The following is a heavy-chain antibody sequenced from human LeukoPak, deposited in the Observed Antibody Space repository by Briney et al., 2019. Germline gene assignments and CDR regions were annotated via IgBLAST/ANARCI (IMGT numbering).Heavy chain of an antibody. Sequence: EASVKVSCKASGGTFSSYAISWVRRAPGQGLEWMGGIIPIFGTANYAQKFQGRVTITADESTSTAYMELSSLRSEDTAVYYCARVEGRYSLSVGNQNWFDPWGQGTLVTVSS. V-gene: IGHV1-69*13. CDR3: ARVEGRYSLSVGNQNWFDP. D-gene: IGHD1-26*01. CDR1: GGTFSSYA. J-gene: IGHJ5*02. CDR2: IIPIFGTA.